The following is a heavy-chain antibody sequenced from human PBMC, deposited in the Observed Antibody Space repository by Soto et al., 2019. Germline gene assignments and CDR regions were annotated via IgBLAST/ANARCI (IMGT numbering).Heavy chain of an antibody. CDR1: GGSISSYY. Sequence: PSETLSLTCTVSGGSISSYYWSWIRQPPGKGLEWIGYIYYSGSTNYNPSLKSRVTISVDTSKNQFSLKLSSVTAADTAVYYCARDGSSSWYGAPYNWFDPWGQGTLVTVSS. CDR2: IYYSGST. D-gene: IGHD6-13*01. CDR3: ARDGSSSWYGAPYNWFDP. V-gene: IGHV4-59*01. J-gene: IGHJ5*02.